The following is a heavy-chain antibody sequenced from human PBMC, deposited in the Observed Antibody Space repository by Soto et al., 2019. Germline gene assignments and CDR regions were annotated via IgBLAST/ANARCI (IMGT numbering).Heavy chain of an antibody. J-gene: IGHJ3*02. CDR2: IYYSGST. V-gene: IGHV4-39*01. CDR1: GGSISSSSYY. D-gene: IGHD6-19*01. Sequence: SETLSLTCTVSGGSISSSSYYWGWIRQPPGKGLEWIGSIYYSGSTYYNPSLKSRVTISVDTSKNQFSLKLSSVTAADTAGYYCARHVYLAVAGRDAFDIWGQGTMVTVSS. CDR3: ARHVYLAVAGRDAFDI.